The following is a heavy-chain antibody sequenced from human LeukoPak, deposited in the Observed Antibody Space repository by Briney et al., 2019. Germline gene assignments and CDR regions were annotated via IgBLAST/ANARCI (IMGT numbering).Heavy chain of an antibody. CDR2: ISSTGSYT. Sequence: GGSLRLSCTVSGFTFSNYAMSWVRQAPGKGLEWVSAISSTGSYTYHADSVKGRFTISRDNSKNTLYLQMNSLRAEDTAIYYCTRVGYIDEGIDYWGQGTLVTVSS. J-gene: IGHJ4*02. CDR1: GFTFSNYA. V-gene: IGHV3-23*01. CDR3: TRVGYIDEGIDY. D-gene: IGHD5-24*01.